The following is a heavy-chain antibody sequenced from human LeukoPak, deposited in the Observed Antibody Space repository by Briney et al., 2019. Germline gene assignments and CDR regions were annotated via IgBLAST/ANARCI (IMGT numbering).Heavy chain of an antibody. Sequence: GGSLRLSCAASGFTFSSYDMQWVRQVIGKGLEWVSAIGIAGDTHHSGSVKGRFTISRENAKNSLYLQMNSLRAEDTAVYYCARAGRTTGTHYYYYYGMDVWGQGTTVTVSS. D-gene: IGHD1-1*01. CDR1: GFTFSSYD. J-gene: IGHJ6*02. CDR2: IGIAGDT. V-gene: IGHV3-13*01. CDR3: ARAGRTTGTHYYYYYGMDV.